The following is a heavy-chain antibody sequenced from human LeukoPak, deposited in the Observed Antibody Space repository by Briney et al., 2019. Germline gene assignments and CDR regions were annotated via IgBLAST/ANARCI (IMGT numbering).Heavy chain of an antibody. Sequence: GGSLRLSCAASGFTFSSYEMNWVRQAPGKGLEWVSYISSSGSTIYYADSVKGRFTISRDNAKNSLYLQMNSLRAEDTAVYYCARLVGYSYRPDAFDIWAKGQWSPSLQ. CDR3: ARLVGYSYRPDAFDI. J-gene: IGHJ3*02. CDR2: ISSSGSTI. D-gene: IGHD5-18*01. CDR1: GFTFSSYE. V-gene: IGHV3-48*03.